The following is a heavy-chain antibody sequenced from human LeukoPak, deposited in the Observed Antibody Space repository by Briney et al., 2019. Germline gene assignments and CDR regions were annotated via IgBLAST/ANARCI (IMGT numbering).Heavy chain of an antibody. CDR3: AGGSSSWYWRFDY. V-gene: IGHV3-33*01. D-gene: IGHD6-13*01. CDR1: GFTFSSDG. CDR2: IWYDGSNK. J-gene: IGHJ4*02. Sequence: GGSLRLSCAASGFTFSSDGMHWVRQAPGKGLEWVAIIWYDGSNKYYADSVKGRFTISRDNSKNTLYLQTNSLRAEDTAVYYCAGGSSSWYWRFDYWGQGTLVTVSS.